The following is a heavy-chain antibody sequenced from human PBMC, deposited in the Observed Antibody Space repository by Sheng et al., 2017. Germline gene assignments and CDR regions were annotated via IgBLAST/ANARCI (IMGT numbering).Heavy chain of an antibody. J-gene: IGHJ5*01. CDR3: ARGDFYESSGLDS. Sequence: QVQLVQSGAEVKKPGASVRVSCEAFGYTFTGYYIHWVRQAPGQGLEWMGWINPNSGGTKYAQKFQGRVTMTRDTSTSTAYMELKRLTSDDTAVYYCARGDFYESSGLDSWGLGNPGHRL. V-gene: IGHV1-2*02. CDR2: INPNSGGT. CDR1: GYTFTGYY. D-gene: IGHD3-22*01.